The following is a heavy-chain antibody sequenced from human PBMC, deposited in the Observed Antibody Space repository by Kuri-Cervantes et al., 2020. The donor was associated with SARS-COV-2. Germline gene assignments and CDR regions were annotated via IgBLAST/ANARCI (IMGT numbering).Heavy chain of an antibody. V-gene: IGHV4-59*01. CDR3: ARTTSIVARDWFSYYYYMDV. Sequence: SETLSLTCTVSGGSISSYYWSWIRQPPGKGLEWIGYIYYSGSTNYNPSLKSRVTISVDTSKNQFSLKLSSVTAADTAVYYCARTTSIVARDWFSYYYYMDVWGKGTTVTVSS. J-gene: IGHJ6*03. D-gene: IGHD6-6*01. CDR2: IYYSGST. CDR1: GGSISSYY.